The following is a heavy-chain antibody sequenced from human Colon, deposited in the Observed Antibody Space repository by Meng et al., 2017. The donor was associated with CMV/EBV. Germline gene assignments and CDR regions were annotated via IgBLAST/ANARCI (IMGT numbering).Heavy chain of an antibody. CDR3: ARGRSYSYYYYYGMDV. V-gene: IGHV4-34*01. Sequence: SETLSLTCAVYGGSFSGYYWSWIRQPPGKGLEWIGEINHSGSTNYNPSLKSQVTISVDTSKNQFSLKLSSVTAADTAVYYCARGRSYSYYYYYGMDVWGQGTTVTVSS. CDR1: GGSFSGYY. D-gene: IGHD5-18*01. J-gene: IGHJ6*02. CDR2: INHSGST.